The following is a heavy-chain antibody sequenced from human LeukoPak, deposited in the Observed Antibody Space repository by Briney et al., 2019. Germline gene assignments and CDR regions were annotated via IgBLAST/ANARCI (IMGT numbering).Heavy chain of an antibody. J-gene: IGHJ4*02. D-gene: IGHD1-26*01. CDR3: ARGGPYSGSYFDY. Sequence: PSETLSLTCTVSGGSISSYYWSWIRQPPGKGLEWIGYIYYSGSTNYNPSLKSRVTISVDTSKNQFPLKLSSVTAADTAVYYCARGGPYSGSYFDYWGQGTLVTVSS. CDR1: GGSISSYY. V-gene: IGHV4-59*01. CDR2: IYYSGST.